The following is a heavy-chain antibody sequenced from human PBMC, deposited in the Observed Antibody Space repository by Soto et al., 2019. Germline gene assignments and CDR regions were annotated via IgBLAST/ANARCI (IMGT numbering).Heavy chain of an antibody. V-gene: IGHV1-8*01. CDR1: GYAFTSYD. J-gene: IGHJ4*02. CDR3: TRGISRGTDY. Sequence: QVQLVQSGVEVKKPGASVKVSCKASGYAFTSYDINWVRQAGGQGLEWMEWMSPSNGDTGYAQEFQGRVSMTRDTSINTAYMELSSLTSDDTAVYYCTRGISRGTDYWGQGTLVTVSS. CDR2: MSPSNGDT. D-gene: IGHD1-1*01.